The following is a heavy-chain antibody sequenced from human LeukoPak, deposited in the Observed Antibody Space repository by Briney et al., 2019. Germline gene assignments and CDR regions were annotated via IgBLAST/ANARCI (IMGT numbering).Heavy chain of an antibody. CDR3: ARADGVVVITSGAFDI. CDR1: GGSISTYY. V-gene: IGHV4-59*01. D-gene: IGHD3-22*01. J-gene: IGHJ3*02. Sequence: PSETLSLTCTVSGGSISTYYWNWIRQPPGKGLEWIGYIYHSGSTNYNPSLQSRVTISVDTSKNQFSLKLSSVTAADTAVYYCARADGVVVITSGAFDIWGQGTMVTVSS. CDR2: IYHSGST.